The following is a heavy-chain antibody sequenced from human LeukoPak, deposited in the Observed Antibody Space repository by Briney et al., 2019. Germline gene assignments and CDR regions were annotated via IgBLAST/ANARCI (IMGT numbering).Heavy chain of an antibody. J-gene: IGHJ4*02. Sequence: SETLSLTCAVYGGSFGGYYWSWIRQPPGKGLEWIGEINHSGSTNYNPSLKSRVTISVDTSKNQFSLKLSSVTAADTAVYYCARKPVYYYDSSGYYPFAYWGQGTLVTVSS. CDR1: GGSFGGYY. V-gene: IGHV4-34*01. CDR2: INHSGST. CDR3: ARKPVYYYDSSGYYPFAY. D-gene: IGHD3-22*01.